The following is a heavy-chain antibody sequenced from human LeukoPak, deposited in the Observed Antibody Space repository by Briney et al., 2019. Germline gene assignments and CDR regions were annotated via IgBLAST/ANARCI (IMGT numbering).Heavy chain of an antibody. CDR1: GGTFSSYA. D-gene: IGHD2-2*01. CDR3: ARTPRYCSSTSCSEDY. V-gene: IGHV1-69*05. CDR2: IIPIFGTA. Sequence: ASVKVSWKASGGTFSSYAISWVRQAPGQGLEWMGGIIPIFGTANYAQKFQGRVTITTDESTSTAYMELSTLRSEDTAVYYCARTPRYCSSTSCSEDYWGQGTLVTVSS. J-gene: IGHJ4*02.